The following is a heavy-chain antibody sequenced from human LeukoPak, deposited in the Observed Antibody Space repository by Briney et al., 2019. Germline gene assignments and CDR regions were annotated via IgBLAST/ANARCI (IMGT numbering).Heavy chain of an antibody. D-gene: IGHD1-1*01. CDR3: ARGGWGDWNDDPWGQMGDLNFDY. CDR1: GGPISSYY. J-gene: IGHJ4*02. CDR2: INYSGST. Sequence: SETLSLTCTVSGGPISSYYWSWFRQPPGKGLEWIGYINYSGSTNYNPSLKSRVTISVDTSKNQFSLKVSSVTAADTAVYYCARGGWGDWNDDPWGQMGDLNFDYWGQGTLVTVSS. V-gene: IGHV4-59*08.